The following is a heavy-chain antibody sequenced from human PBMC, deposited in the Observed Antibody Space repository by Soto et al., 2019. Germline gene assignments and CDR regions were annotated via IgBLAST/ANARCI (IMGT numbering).Heavy chain of an antibody. Sequence: VQLVESGGGVVQPGRSLRLSCAASGFTFSSYGMHWVRQAPGKGLEWVAVISYDGSNKYYADSVQGRFTISRDNSKNTLYLQMNSLRAEDTAVYYCAKDLSFGWEAAAPGFWGQGTLVTVSS. V-gene: IGHV3-30*18. CDR3: AKDLSFGWEAAAPGF. CDR1: GFTFSSYG. D-gene: IGHD6-13*01. CDR2: ISYDGSNK. J-gene: IGHJ4*02.